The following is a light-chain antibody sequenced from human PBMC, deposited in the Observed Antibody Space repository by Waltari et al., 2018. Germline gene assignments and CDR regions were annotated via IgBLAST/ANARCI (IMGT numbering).Light chain of an antibody. CDR1: QSVLHSSSSRNY. Sequence: DIVMTQSPDSLAVSLGERATINCKSSQSVLHSSSSRNYFGWYQQKPGQPPKLLIYWASTRVSGVPDRFSGSGSGTDFTLTISSLQAEDVAVYYCQQYYSTPLTFGGGTKVEIK. CDR2: WAS. J-gene: IGKJ4*01. V-gene: IGKV4-1*01. CDR3: QQYYSTPLT.